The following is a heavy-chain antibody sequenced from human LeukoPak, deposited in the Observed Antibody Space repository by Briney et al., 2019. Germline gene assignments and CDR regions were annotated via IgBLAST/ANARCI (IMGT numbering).Heavy chain of an antibody. D-gene: IGHD2-15*01. V-gene: IGHV3-11*05. CDR3: AKGLGGPLDY. CDR2: ISSSSSYT. CDR1: GFTFSDYY. Sequence: PGGSLRLSCAASGFTFSDYYMSWIRQAPGKGLEWVSYISSSSSYTNYADSVKGRFTISRDNSKNTLYLQMNSLRAEDTAVYYCAKGLGGPLDYWGQGTLVTVSS. J-gene: IGHJ4*02.